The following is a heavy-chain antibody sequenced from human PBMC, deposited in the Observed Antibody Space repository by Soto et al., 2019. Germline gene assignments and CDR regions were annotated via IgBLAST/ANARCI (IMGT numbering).Heavy chain of an antibody. Sequence: PGESLKISCNGSEDIFTSYWISCMRQMPAKGLAWMGRIEPSDSYTNYSPSLQGHVTISADKSISTAYLQWSSLKASDTAMYYCARQAEYQLLSTTRWLDPWGQGTLVTGSS. CDR1: EDIFTSYW. J-gene: IGHJ5*02. V-gene: IGHV5-10-1*01. CDR3: ARQAEYQLLSTTRWLDP. D-gene: IGHD2-2*01. CDR2: IEPSDSYT.